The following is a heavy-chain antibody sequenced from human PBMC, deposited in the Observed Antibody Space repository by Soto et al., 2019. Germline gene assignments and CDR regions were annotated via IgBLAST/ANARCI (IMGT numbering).Heavy chain of an antibody. CDR1: GFTFSSYA. V-gene: IGHV3-30*14. CDR2: LSSDGGDK. D-gene: IGHD2-8*02. J-gene: IGHJ5*02. CDR3: ASVGYASLSWSNWFDP. Sequence: QVEVVESGGGVVQPGRSLRLSCAASGFTFSSYAMHWVRQAPGKGLEWVAGLSSDGGDKYYADSVKGRFTISRDNSMNTLSLQMDNLRSEDTAVYFCASVGYASLSWSNWFDPWGPGTLVTVSS.